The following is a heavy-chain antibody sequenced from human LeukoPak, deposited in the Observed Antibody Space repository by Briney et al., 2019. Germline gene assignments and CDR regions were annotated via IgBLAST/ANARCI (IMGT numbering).Heavy chain of an antibody. V-gene: IGHV3-30-3*01. CDR1: GFTFSSYS. CDR2: ISYDAIHK. D-gene: IGHD5-18*01. Sequence: GGSLRLSCAASGFTFSSYSMQWVRQAPGKGLEWVAVISYDAIHKYYADSVKGRFTISRDNSKNTLYLQINSLRAEDTAVYFCARGRRNTAMVYFFDYWGQGTLVTVSS. CDR3: ARGRRNTAMVYFFDY. J-gene: IGHJ4*02.